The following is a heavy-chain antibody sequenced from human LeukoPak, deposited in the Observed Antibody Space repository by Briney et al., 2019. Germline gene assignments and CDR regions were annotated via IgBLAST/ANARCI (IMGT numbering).Heavy chain of an antibody. Sequence: GGSLRLSCAASGFTFSNYGMHWVCQAPGKGLEWVAVISYDGSNKYYADSVKGRFTISRDNSKNTLYVQMNSLRAEDTAVYYCAKDRGSVAVAGLYYFDFWGQGTLVTVSS. CDR1: GFTFSNYG. V-gene: IGHV3-30*18. J-gene: IGHJ4*02. CDR3: AKDRGSVAVAGLYYFDF. D-gene: IGHD6-19*01. CDR2: ISYDGSNK.